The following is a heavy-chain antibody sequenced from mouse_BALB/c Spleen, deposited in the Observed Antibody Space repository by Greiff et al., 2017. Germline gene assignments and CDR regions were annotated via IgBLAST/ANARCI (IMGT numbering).Heavy chain of an antibody. D-gene: IGHD1-2*01. V-gene: IGHV1S127*01. CDR1: GYTFTSYW. CDR3: TREDTTAPAWFAY. CDR2: IDPSDSYT. Sequence: QVQLQQPGAELVKPGASVKMSCKASGYTFTSYWMHWVKQRPGQGLEWIGVIDPSDSYTSYNQKFKGKATLTVDTSSSTAYMQLSSLTSEDSAVYYCTREDTTAPAWFAYWGQGTLVTVSA. J-gene: IGHJ3*01.